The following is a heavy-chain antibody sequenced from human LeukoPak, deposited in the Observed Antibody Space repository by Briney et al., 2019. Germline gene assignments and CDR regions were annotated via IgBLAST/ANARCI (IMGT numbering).Heavy chain of an antibody. CDR2: IYYTGSS. Sequence: SETLSLTCTVSAGSIRSYHWNWIRQSPGGGLEWIGYIYYTGSSNYSPSLKSRVTMSVDTSKSQFSLRLSSVTASDTAVYYCAGWDDSSRSFEDWGQGTLVTVSS. D-gene: IGHD3-22*01. CDR1: AGSIRSYH. V-gene: IGHV4-59*08. J-gene: IGHJ4*02. CDR3: AGWDDSSRSFED.